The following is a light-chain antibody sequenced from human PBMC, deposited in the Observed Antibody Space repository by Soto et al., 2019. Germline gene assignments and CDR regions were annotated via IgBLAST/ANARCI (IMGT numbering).Light chain of an antibody. CDR1: QSISNW. CDR3: QQYYTSWT. V-gene: IGKV1-5*01. J-gene: IGKJ1*01. CDR2: DAS. Sequence: DIQMTQSPSTLSASVGDRVTITCRASQSISNWLAWYQQKPGKAPKVLIYDASSLASGVPSRFSGSGSGTEFTLTISSLQPDDFATYYCQQYYTSWTFGQGTKVEIK.